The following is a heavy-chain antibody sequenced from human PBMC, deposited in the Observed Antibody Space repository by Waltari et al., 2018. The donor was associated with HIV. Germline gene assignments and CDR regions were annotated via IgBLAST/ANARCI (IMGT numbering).Heavy chain of an antibody. J-gene: IGHJ5*02. CDR1: GFPLKNEY. Sequence: ATGGVLVKPGGSLSLCCRVSGFPLKNEYITWVRRSTGRGLEWVGTIYGNGETYSAASMRGRLFISRDDPGNRVFLHINNVNFADTASYFCAKGVRFLGPWSQETPVTVSS. CDR2: IYGNGET. CDR3: AKGVRFLGP. D-gene: IGHD3-3*01. V-gene: IGHV3-53*05.